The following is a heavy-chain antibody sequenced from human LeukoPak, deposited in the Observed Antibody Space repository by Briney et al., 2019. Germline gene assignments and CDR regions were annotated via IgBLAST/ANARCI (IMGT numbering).Heavy chain of an antibody. CDR1: GFTFSSYW. D-gene: IGHD1-26*01. CDR2: INSDGSDT. V-gene: IGHV3-74*01. J-gene: IGHJ4*02. CDR3: TRGDFYVGAQDY. Sequence: GGSLRLSCAASGFTFSSYWMHWVRQAPGKGLVWVSRINSDGSDTSYADSVKGRFTISRDNAKNTLYLQMNSLGAGDTAVYHCTRGDFYVGAQDYWGQGTLVAVSS.